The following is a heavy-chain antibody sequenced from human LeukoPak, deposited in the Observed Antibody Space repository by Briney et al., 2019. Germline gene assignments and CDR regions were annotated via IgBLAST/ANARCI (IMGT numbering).Heavy chain of an antibody. CDR2: ITGGGTA. CDR3: ARVNRGDAFDI. V-gene: IGHV3-23*01. Sequence: PGGSLRLSCAASGFPFSSYVMSWVRQAPGKGLEWVSSITGGGTAYYAESVKGRFTISRDNSKNTLYLQLNSLRAEDTAVYYCARVNRGDAFDIWGQGTLVTVSS. J-gene: IGHJ3*02. CDR1: GFPFSSYV. D-gene: IGHD3-16*02.